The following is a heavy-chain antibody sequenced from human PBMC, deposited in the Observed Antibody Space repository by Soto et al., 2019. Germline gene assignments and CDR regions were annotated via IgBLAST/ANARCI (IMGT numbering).Heavy chain of an antibody. CDR3: AREGFDHRPDY. V-gene: IGHV4-4*02. CDR2: LFASGSS. Sequence: QVQLQESGPGLVKPSETLSLTCAVSGDSISSPNWWSWYRQTPGKGLELIGELFASGSSNYNPSLNARVTISLDTSKNHFSPTLTSLAAADTAIYYCAREGFDHRPDYWGQGIPVTVSS. CDR1: GDSISSPNW. J-gene: IGHJ4*02.